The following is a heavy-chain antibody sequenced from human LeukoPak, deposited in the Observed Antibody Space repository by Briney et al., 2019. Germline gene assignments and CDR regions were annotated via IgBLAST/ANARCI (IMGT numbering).Heavy chain of an antibody. CDR1: GFTLSTYA. CDR2: IRYDGSLK. D-gene: IGHD3-22*01. CDR3: ANLPLYDSSGPEDY. J-gene: IGHJ4*02. Sequence: GXSXXLSCAAXGFTLSTYAXHWVRQAPGKGVXWVAFIRYDGSLKNYADSVKGRFTISRDNSKNTLYLQMNSLRGDDTAVYYCANLPLYDSSGPEDYWGQGTLVTVSS. V-gene: IGHV3-30*02.